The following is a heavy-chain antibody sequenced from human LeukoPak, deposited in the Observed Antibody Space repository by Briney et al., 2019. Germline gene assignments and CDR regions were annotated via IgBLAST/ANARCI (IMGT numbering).Heavy chain of an antibody. J-gene: IGHJ6*03. V-gene: IGHV4-4*07. CDR2: IYTSGST. D-gene: IGHD2-2*01. CDR3: AREGCSSTSCYYYYYYYMDV. Sequence: SETLSLTCTVSGGSISSYYWSWIRQPAGKGLEWIGRIYTSGSTNYNPSLKSRVTMSVDTSKNQFSLKLSSVTAADTAVYYCAREGCSSTSCYYYYYYYMDVWGKGTTVTVSS. CDR1: GGSISSYY.